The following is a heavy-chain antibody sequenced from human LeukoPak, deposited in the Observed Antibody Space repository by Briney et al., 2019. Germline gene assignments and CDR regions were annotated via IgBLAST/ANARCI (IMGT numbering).Heavy chain of an antibody. D-gene: IGHD2-2*03. Sequence: ASVKVSCKASGYTFTGYYMHWVRLAPGQGLEWMGWINPNSGGTNYAQKFQGRVTMTRDTSISTAYMELSRLRSDDTAVYYCARAQVEIVVVPAAKGAYGMDVWGQGTTVTVSS. CDR3: ARAQVEIVVVPAAKGAYGMDV. CDR2: INPNSGGT. V-gene: IGHV1-2*02. CDR1: GYTFTGYY. J-gene: IGHJ6*02.